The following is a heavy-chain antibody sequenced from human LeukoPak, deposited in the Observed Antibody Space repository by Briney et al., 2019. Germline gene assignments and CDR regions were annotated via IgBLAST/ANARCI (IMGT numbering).Heavy chain of an antibody. CDR1: GGSISSDY. CDR2: IYHSGST. Sequence: SETLSLTCTVSGGSISSDYWNWIRQPPGKGLEWIGYIYHSGSTNYNPSLKSRVTISVDTSKNQFSLKLSSVTAADTAMYYCARDRWYSSSSGFDYWGQGTLVTVSS. J-gene: IGHJ4*02. D-gene: IGHD6-6*01. CDR3: ARDRWYSSSSGFDY. V-gene: IGHV4-59*01.